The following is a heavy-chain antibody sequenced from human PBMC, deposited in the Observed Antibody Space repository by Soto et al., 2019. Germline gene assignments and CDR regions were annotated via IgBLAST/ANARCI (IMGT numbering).Heavy chain of an antibody. J-gene: IGHJ3*02. CDR2: ISCSGGST. Sequence: EVQLLESGGGLVQPGGSLRLSCAASGFTFSRYAMIWVRQAPGKGLEGVSAISCSGGSTYYADSVKGRFTISRDNSKKTLYLQMNSLRAEDTAVYYCAKDWFLTSGYSSCWYLGGHDSFDIWGQGTLVTVSS. CDR1: GFTFSRYA. D-gene: IGHD6-19*01. CDR3: AKDWFLTSGYSSCWYLGGHDSFDI. V-gene: IGHV3-23*01.